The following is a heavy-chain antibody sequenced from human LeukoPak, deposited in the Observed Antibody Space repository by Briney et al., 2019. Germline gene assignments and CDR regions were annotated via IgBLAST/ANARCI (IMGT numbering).Heavy chain of an antibody. CDR1: GYTFTSYG. CDR3: ARWEGIYGGYDSSNYYYYGMDV. Sequence: ASVKVSCKASGYTFTSYGISWVRQAPGQGLEWMGWINTNTGNPTYAQGFTGRFVFSLDTSVSTAYLQISSLKAEDTAVYYCARWEGIYGGYDSSNYYYYGMDVWGQGTTVTVSS. V-gene: IGHV7-4-1*02. D-gene: IGHD5-12*01. J-gene: IGHJ6*02. CDR2: INTNTGNP.